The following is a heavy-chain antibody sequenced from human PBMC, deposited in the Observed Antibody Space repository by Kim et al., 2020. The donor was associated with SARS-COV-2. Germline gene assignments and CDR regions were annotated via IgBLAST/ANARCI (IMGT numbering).Heavy chain of an antibody. Sequence: GGSLRLSCAASGFTFSSYEMNWVRQAPGKGLEWVSYISSSGSTIYYADSFKGRFTISRDNAKNSLYLQMNSLRAEDTAVYYCVRDGPDDAFDICGQGTMVTVSS. CDR1: GFTFSSYE. CDR2: ISSSGSTI. CDR3: VRDGPDDAFDI. J-gene: IGHJ3*02. V-gene: IGHV3-48*03.